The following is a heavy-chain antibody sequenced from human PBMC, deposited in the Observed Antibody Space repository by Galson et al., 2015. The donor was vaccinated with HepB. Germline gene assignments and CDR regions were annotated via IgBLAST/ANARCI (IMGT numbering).Heavy chain of an antibody. Sequence: SLRISCAASGFTFSSYAMSWVRQAPGKGLEWVSSISGSGSSTYYADSVKGRFTISRDNYKNTLYMQMNSLRAEDTAVYYCAKDYNILTGYGGDFDFWGQGTLVTVSS. CDR2: ISGSGSST. V-gene: IGHV3-23*01. CDR1: GFTFSSYA. CDR3: AKDYNILTGYGGDFDF. J-gene: IGHJ4*02. D-gene: IGHD3-9*01.